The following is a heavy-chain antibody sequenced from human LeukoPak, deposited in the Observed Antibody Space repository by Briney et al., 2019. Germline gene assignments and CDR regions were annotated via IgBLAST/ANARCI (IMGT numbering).Heavy chain of an antibody. CDR3: AKERVRGVIFDAFDI. CDR2: MSYDGNNR. Sequence: AGGSLRLSCAASGFTFSIYWMHWVRQAPGKGLEWVAVMSYDGNNRYYTDSVKGRITISRDNSKNTVYLQMNSLRAEDTAVYYCAKERVRGVIFDAFDIWGQGTMVTVSS. CDR1: GFTFSIYW. V-gene: IGHV3-30*18. J-gene: IGHJ3*02. D-gene: IGHD3-10*01.